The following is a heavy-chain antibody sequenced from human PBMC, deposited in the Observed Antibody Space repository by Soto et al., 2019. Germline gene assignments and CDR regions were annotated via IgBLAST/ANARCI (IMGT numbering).Heavy chain of an antibody. CDR2: ISRSGGIT. CDR1: GFTFSNYA. J-gene: IGHJ4*02. D-gene: IGHD6-13*01. CDR3: AKDKGSSWYEIDD. Sequence: EVQLLESGGGLVQPAGSLRLSCAASGFTFSNYAVTWIRQAPGKGLECVSTISRSGGITYYADSVKGRFTISRDNSKNTVYLQMNGLRDGDTAVYYCAKDKGSSWYEIDDWGKGPLGTVSS. V-gene: IGHV3-23*01.